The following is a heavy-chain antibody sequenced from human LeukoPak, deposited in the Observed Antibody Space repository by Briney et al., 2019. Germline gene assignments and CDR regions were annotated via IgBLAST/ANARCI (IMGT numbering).Heavy chain of an antibody. D-gene: IGHD3-3*01. Sequence: PSETLSLTCAVYGGSFSGYYWSWIRQPPGKGLEWIGEINHSGSTNYNPSLKSRVTISVDTSKYQFSLKLSSVTAADTAVYYCARGALDYDFWSGYYPDWGQGTLVTVSS. J-gene: IGHJ4*02. CDR3: ARGALDYDFWSGYYPD. CDR2: INHSGST. CDR1: GGSFSGYY. V-gene: IGHV4-34*01.